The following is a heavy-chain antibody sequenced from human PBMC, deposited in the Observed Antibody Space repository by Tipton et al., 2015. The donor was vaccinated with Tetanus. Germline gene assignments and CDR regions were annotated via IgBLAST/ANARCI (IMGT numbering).Heavy chain of an antibody. CDR1: GFSLSTSGVG. CDR2: IYWNDDK. V-gene: IGHV2-5*01. D-gene: IGHD5-18*01. J-gene: IGHJ4*02. Sequence: LVKPTQTLTLTCTFSGFSLSTSGVGVGWIRQPPGKALEWLALIYWNDDKRYSPSLKSRLTITKDTSKNQVVLTMTNMDPVDTATYYCAHAVGPADMWIQLWFWGQGTLVTVSS. CDR3: AHAVGPADMWIQLWF.